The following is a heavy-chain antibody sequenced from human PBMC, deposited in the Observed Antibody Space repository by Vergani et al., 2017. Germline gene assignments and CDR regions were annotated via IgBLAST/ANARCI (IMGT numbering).Heavy chain of an antibody. J-gene: IGHJ4*02. CDR2: IYYSGST. CDR3: ARQTRSYYYDSSGYWFDY. D-gene: IGHD3-22*01. Sequence: QLQLQESGPGLVQPSETLSLTCTVSGGSISSSSYYWGWIRQPPGKGLEWIGSIYYSGSTYYNPSLKSRVTISVDTSKNQFSLKLSSVTAADTAVYYCARQTRSYYYDSSGYWFDYWGQGTLVTVSS. CDR1: GGSISSSSYY. V-gene: IGHV4-39*01.